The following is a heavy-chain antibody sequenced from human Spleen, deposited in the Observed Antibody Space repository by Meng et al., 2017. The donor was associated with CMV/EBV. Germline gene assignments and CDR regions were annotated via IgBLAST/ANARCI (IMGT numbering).Heavy chain of an antibody. J-gene: IGHJ4*02. CDR3: ARHMNPEY. CDR2: MYGDGST. D-gene: IGHD2-21*01. V-gene: IGHV3-66*02. CDR1: GFSVSSDY. Sequence: GESLKISCAASGFSVSSDYMSWVRQAPGKGPEWVSVMYGDGSTYYVDSVKGRFTISGDNSKNTLYLQMNSLRVEDTAVYYCARHMNPEYWGQGTLVTVSS.